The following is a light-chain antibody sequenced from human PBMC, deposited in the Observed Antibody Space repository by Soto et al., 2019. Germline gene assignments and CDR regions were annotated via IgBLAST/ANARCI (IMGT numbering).Light chain of an antibody. Sequence: QSVLTQPPSASGTPGQRVTISCSGSSSNIGSNYVYWYQQLPGTAPKLLIYRNNQRPSGVPDRFSGSKPGTSASLAISGLRSEDEADYYCAAWDDSLSGPVFGTGTRSPS. J-gene: IGLJ1*01. CDR3: AAWDDSLSGPV. CDR1: SSNIGSNY. V-gene: IGLV1-47*01. CDR2: RNN.